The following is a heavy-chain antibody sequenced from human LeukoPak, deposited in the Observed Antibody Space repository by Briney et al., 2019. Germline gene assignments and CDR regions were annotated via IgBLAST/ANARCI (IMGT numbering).Heavy chain of an antibody. D-gene: IGHD1-26*01. J-gene: IGHJ5*02. CDR1: GDTRYY. CDR2: LNPSGGSP. V-gene: IGHV1-46*01. CDR3: ASGFYVWEVYR. Sequence: ASVKVSCKASGDTRYYMHWVRQAPGQGLEWMGVLNPSGGSPTYPQKFQGRVTVARDTSTGTDYMELSSLTSEDTAVYYCASGFYVWEVYRWGQGTLVTVSS.